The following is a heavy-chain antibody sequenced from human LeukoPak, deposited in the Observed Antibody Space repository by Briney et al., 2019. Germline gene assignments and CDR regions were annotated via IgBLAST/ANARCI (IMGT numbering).Heavy chain of an antibody. J-gene: IGHJ4*02. D-gene: IGHD5-18*01. Sequence: PGGSLRLSCAASGFTVSSNYMSWVRQAPGKGLEWVSVIYSGGSTYCADSVKGRFTISRDNSKNTLYLQMNSLRAEDTAVYYCATGSLKRGYSYGPHFDYWGQGTLVTVSS. CDR2: IYSGGST. CDR1: GFTVSSNY. V-gene: IGHV3-53*01. CDR3: ATGSLKRGYSYGPHFDY.